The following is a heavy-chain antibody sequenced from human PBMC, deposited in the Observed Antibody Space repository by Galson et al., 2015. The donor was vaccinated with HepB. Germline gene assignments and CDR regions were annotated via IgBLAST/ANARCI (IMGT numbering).Heavy chain of an antibody. V-gene: IGHV4-59*08. CDR2: IYSSGST. CDR3: ARFLPERAD. D-gene: IGHD1-14*01. CDR1: GGSISGHY. J-gene: IGHJ4*02. Sequence: DTLSLTCTVSGGSISGHYWSWIRQSPGQGLQWIGYIYSSGSTNYNPSLKSRVTISVDTSKNQFSLKLSSVTAADTAVYFCARFLPERADWGQGTLVTVSS.